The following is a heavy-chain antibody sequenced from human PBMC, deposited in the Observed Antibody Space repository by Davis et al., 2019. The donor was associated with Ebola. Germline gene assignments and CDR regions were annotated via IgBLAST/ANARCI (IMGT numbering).Heavy chain of an antibody. D-gene: IGHD3-10*01. CDR1: GGSISSYY. CDR3: AGGGEYYYGSGSP. J-gene: IGHJ5*02. V-gene: IGHV4-59*05. Sequence: MPSETLSLTCTVSGGSISSYYWSWIRQPPGKGLEWIGSISYSGTTYYNPSLKSRVTISVDTSKNQFSLKLSSVTAADTAVYYCAGGGEYYYGSGSPWGQGTLVTVSS. CDR2: ISYSGTT.